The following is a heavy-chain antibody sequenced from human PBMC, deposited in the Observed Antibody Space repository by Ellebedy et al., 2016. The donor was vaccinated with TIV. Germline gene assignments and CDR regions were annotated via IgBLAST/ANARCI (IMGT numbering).Heavy chain of an antibody. J-gene: IGHJ4*02. D-gene: IGHD3-16*01. CDR2: INTATGNT. CDR3: ARGRGKGAPAETRLWDY. CDR1: GYNFIKYP. V-gene: IGHV1-3*04. Sequence: ASVKVSXXASGYNFIKYPIHWVRQAPGQRPEWMGWINTATGNTKYSQKFQGRVNITRDTSATTAYMELIRLGSDDTAVYYCARGRGKGAPAETRLWDYWGRGTLVSVSS.